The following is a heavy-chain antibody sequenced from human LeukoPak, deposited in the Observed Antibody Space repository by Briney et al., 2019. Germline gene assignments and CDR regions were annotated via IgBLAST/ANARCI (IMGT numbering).Heavy chain of an antibody. D-gene: IGHD3-10*01. J-gene: IGHJ4*02. CDR3: AKGSYYYGSGSTDY. V-gene: IGHV3-23*01. CDR1: GFTFTNYA. Sequence: SGGSLRLSCAASGFTFTNYAMSWVRQTPGKGLEWVAATVGSRPDTYHADSVKGRFTVSRDNSRNTLYLQMNSLRAEDTAVYYCAKGSYYYGSGSTDYWGQGTLVTVSS. CDR2: TVGSRPDT.